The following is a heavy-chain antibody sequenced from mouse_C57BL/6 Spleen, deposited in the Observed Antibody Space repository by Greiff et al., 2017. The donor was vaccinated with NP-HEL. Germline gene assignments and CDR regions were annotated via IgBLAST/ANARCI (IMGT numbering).Heavy chain of an antibody. CDR3: ATLYGSSYYFDY. CDR1: GYAFSSYW. D-gene: IGHD1-1*01. Sequence: QVQLQQSGAELVKPGASVKISCKASGYAFSSYWMNWVKQRPGKGLEWIGQIYPGDGDTNYNGKFKGKATLTADKSSSTAYMQLSSLTSEDSAVCFCATLYGSSYYFDYWGQGTTLTVSS. CDR2: IYPGDGDT. J-gene: IGHJ2*01. V-gene: IGHV1-80*01.